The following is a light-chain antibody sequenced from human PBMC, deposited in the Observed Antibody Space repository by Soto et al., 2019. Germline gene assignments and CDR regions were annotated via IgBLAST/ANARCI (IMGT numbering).Light chain of an antibody. Sequence: EFVLTQYPGTLSLAPGERATLSGRATQSVSSSYLAWYQQKPGQAPRLLIYGASSRATGIPDRFSGSGSGTDFTLTISRLEPEDFAVYYCQQYGSSLSITFGQGTRLEIK. CDR1: QSVSSSY. CDR3: QQYGSSLSIT. V-gene: IGKV3-20*01. J-gene: IGKJ5*01. CDR2: GAS.